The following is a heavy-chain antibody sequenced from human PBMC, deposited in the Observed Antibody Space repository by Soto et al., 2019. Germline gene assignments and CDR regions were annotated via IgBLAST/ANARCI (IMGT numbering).Heavy chain of an antibody. CDR3: ARKVVRKDPHGPDTDRGMDV. Sequence: ASVKVSCKASGYTFTNYYMHWVRQAPGQGLEWMGIINPSGGSTSYAQKFQGRVTMTRDTSTSTVYMELSSLRSEDTAVYYCARKVVRKDPHGPDTDRGMDVWGQGTTVTVSS. J-gene: IGHJ6*02. V-gene: IGHV1-46*01. CDR1: GYTFTNYY. CDR2: INPSGGST. D-gene: IGHD2-21*01.